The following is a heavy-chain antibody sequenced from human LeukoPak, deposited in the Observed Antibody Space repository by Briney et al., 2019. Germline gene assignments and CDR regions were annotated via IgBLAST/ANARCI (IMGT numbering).Heavy chain of an antibody. D-gene: IGHD1-26*01. CDR2: IWRDGSNK. J-gene: IGHJ4*02. CDR3: ARHGSGRKYFDPLDY. Sequence: PGGSLRLSCAAAGFSFNEYAMHWVRHAPGKGLEWVAVIWRDGSNKYYADSVKGRFTVSRDNPKNTLNLQMDSLRVEDTAVYYCARHGSGRKYFDPLDYWGQGTLVTVSS. CDR1: GFSFNEYA. V-gene: IGHV3-33*08.